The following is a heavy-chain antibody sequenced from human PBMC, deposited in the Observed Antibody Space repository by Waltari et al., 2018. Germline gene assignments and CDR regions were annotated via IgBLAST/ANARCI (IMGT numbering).Heavy chain of an antibody. V-gene: IGHV4-59*08. Sequence: QVQLQESGPGLVKPSETLSLTCTVSGGSISSYYWSWIRQPPGKGLEGMGYIYYSGSTNYNPSLKSRVTISVDTSKNQFSLKLSSVTAADTAVYYCARYPHYYDSSGYYDGPTYYYYGMDVWGQGTTVTVSS. J-gene: IGHJ6*02. CDR3: ARYPHYYDSSGYYDGPTYYYYGMDV. CDR1: GGSISSYY. D-gene: IGHD3-22*01. CDR2: IYYSGST.